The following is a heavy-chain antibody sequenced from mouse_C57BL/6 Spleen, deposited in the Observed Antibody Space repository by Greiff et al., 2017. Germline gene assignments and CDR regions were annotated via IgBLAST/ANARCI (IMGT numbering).Heavy chain of an antibody. D-gene: IGHD1-1*01. CDR2: IRSKSNNYAT. CDR3: VRHYGAYAMDY. V-gene: IGHV10-1*01. CDR1: GFSFNTYA. J-gene: IGHJ4*01. Sequence: EVKLVESGGGLVQPKGSLKLSCAASGFSFNTYAMNWVRQAPGKGLEWVARIRSKSNNYATYYADSVKDRFTISRDDSESMLYLQMNNLKTEDTAMYYCVRHYGAYAMDYWGQGTSVTVSS.